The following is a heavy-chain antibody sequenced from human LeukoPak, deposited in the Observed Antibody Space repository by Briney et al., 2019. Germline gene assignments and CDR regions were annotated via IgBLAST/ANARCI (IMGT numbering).Heavy chain of an antibody. J-gene: IGHJ6*02. Sequence: GGSLRLSCAASGFTFSSYGMHWVRQAPGKGLEWVAVIWYDGSNKYYADSVKGRFTISRDNSKNTLYLQMNSLRAEDTAVYYCAREETSQIQLEGGGTLYNYYYYGMDVWGQGTTVTVS. V-gene: IGHV3-33*01. CDR3: AREETSQIQLEGGGTLYNYYYYGMDV. CDR2: IWYDGSNK. D-gene: IGHD5-18*01. CDR1: GFTFSSYG.